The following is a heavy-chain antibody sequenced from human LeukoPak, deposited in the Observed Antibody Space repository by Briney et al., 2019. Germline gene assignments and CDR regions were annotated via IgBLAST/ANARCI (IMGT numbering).Heavy chain of an antibody. J-gene: IGHJ4*02. CDR1: GVTFSNYG. V-gene: IGHV3-23*01. CDR3: AKDRRRYCSSTSCYDTAY. Sequence: PGRSLRLSCAACGVTFSNYGMHWVRQAPGKGLEWVSAISGSGGSTYYADSVKGRFTISRDNSKNTLYLQMNSLRAEDTAVYYCAKDRRRYCSSTSCYDTAYWGQGTLVTVSS. D-gene: IGHD2-2*01. CDR2: ISGSGGST.